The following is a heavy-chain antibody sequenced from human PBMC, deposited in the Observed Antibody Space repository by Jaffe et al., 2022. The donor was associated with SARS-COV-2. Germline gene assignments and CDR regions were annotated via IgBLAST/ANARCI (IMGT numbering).Heavy chain of an antibody. J-gene: IGHJ5*02. CDR2: IYYSGST. D-gene: IGHD2-21*02. CDR1: GGSISSGDYY. CDR3: ARVSVNCGGDCFPIDP. Sequence: QVQLQESGPGLVKPSQTLSLTCTVSGGSISSGDYYWSWIRQPPGKGLEWIGYIYYSGSTYYNPSLKSRVTISVDTSKNQFSLKLSSVTAADTAVYYCARVSVNCGGDCFPIDPWGQGTLVTVSS. V-gene: IGHV4-30-4*01.